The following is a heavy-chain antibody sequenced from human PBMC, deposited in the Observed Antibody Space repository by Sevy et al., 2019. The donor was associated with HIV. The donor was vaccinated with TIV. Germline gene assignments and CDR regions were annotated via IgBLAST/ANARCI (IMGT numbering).Heavy chain of an antibody. V-gene: IGHV3-23*01. CDR1: GFNFNIYS. J-gene: IGHJ4*02. Sequence: GSLRLSCAVSGFNFNIYSMSWVRQAPGKGLEWVSTLSFGCGKINYADSVKGRFIISRDDSKNTLYLQMNSLRAEDMAVYFCAREGCTRPHDYWGQGTLVTVSS. CDR3: AREGCTRPHDY. D-gene: IGHD2-8*01. CDR2: LSFGCGKI.